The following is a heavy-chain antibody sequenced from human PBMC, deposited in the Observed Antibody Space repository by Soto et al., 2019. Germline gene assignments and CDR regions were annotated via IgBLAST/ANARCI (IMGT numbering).Heavy chain of an antibody. CDR3: ARDQRSEAHPSYSYCMDV. V-gene: IGHV1-18*04. CDR2: ISAYNRNT. D-gene: IGHD6-25*01. J-gene: IGHJ6*02. Sequence: RASVKVSCKASGYTFTSHGISWVRQAPGQGLEWMGWISAYNRNTNYAQKFQGRVTMTTDTSTSTANMDLRSLRFDDTAVYYCARDQRSEAHPSYSYCMDVWGQGTTVTVSS. CDR1: GYTFTSHG.